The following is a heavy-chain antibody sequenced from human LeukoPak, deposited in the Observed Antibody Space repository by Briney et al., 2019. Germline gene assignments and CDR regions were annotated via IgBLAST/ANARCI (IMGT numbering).Heavy chain of an antibody. V-gene: IGHV4-39*01. D-gene: IGHD3-10*01. CDR3: ARPAPRYYYGSGSYYFDY. Sequence: PSETLSLTCTVSGGSISSSSYYWGWIRQPPGKGLERIGSIYYSGSTYYNPSAKSRVTISVDTSKNQFYLKLSSVTAADTAVYYCARPAPRYYYGSGSYYFDYWGQGTLVTVSS. J-gene: IGHJ4*02. CDR2: IYYSGST. CDR1: GGSISSSSYY.